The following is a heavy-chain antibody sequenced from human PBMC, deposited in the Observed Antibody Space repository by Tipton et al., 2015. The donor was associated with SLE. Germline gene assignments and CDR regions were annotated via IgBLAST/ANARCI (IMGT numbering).Heavy chain of an antibody. CDR1: GGTFSSYA. CDR2: INPILDIT. J-gene: IGHJ4*02. Sequence: QSGPEVKKPGSSVKVSCKASGGTFSSYAISWVRQAPGQGLEWMGRINPILDITNYAQKFQGSVTITADKSTSTAYMELNSLRSEDTAEYYCARASGEHRVYYFDYWGRGTLVSVSS. D-gene: IGHD7-27*01. V-gene: IGHV1-69*04. CDR3: ARASGEHRVYYFDY.